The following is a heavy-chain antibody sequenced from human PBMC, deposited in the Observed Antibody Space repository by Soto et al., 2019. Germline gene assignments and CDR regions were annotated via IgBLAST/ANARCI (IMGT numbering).Heavy chain of an antibody. CDR3: ASGSYYDT. CDR1: GFTFSSYS. Sequence: GVSLRLSCAASGFTFSSYSMNWVRQAPGKGLEWVAKIKKDGSETYYVDSVKGRFTISRDNAKNSLYLQMNSLRAEDTAVYYCASGSYYDTWGQGTLVTVSS. V-gene: IGHV3-7*01. CDR2: IKKDGSET. J-gene: IGHJ4*02. D-gene: IGHD3-16*01.